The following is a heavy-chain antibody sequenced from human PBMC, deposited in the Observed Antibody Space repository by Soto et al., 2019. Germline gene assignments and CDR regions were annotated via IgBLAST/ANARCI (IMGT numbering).Heavy chain of an antibody. D-gene: IGHD6-19*01. CDR2: ISDDGRNK. CDR1: GFTFKTYG. CDR3: VKDGSSGWPYYYGLDV. J-gene: IGHJ6*02. V-gene: IGHV3-30*18. Sequence: QVQLVESGGGVVQPGRSLRLSCAASGFTFKTYGMHWVRQAPGKGLEWVAVISDDGRNKYYADSVKGRFTISRDNSKNTLYLQMSSLRAEDTAVYYCVKDGSSGWPYYYGLDVWGQGTTVTVSS.